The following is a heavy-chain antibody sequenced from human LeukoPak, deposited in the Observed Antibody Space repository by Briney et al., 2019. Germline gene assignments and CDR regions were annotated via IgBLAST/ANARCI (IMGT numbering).Heavy chain of an antibody. CDR1: GFTFSAFW. Sequence: GGSLRLSCAASGFTFSAFWMSWVRQGPGKGLEWVASIKPDGSDSHHVDSVMGRFTISRDNAKNLLHLQMNSLSAEDAAVYYCARLFGGVTTFWGQGALVTVSS. V-gene: IGHV3-7*01. J-gene: IGHJ4*02. D-gene: IGHD4-17*01. CDR2: IKPDGSDS. CDR3: ARLFGGVTTF.